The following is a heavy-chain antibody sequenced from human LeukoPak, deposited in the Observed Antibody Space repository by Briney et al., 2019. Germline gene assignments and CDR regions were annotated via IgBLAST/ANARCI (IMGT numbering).Heavy chain of an antibody. CDR1: GYTFTSYY. Sequence: GASVKVSCKASGYTFTSYYMHWVRQAPGQGLEWMGIINPSGGRTSYAQKFQGRVTMSVDTSKNQFSLKLSSVTAADTAVYYCARGAAPSSWHYYYYYYMDVWGKGTTVTISS. V-gene: IGHV1-46*01. CDR3: ARGAAPSSWHYYYYYYMDV. CDR2: INPSGGRT. J-gene: IGHJ6*03. D-gene: IGHD6-13*01.